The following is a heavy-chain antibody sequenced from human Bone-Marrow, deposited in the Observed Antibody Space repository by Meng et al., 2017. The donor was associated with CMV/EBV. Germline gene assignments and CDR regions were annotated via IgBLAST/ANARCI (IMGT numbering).Heavy chain of an antibody. Sequence: ASVKVSCKASGYTFTDYYMHWVRQAPGQGLEWMGWINPNSGGTNYAQNFQGRVTMTRDTSISTAYMELSSLRSDATAVYYCARVQPQFSSSTSCHGIEDYGMDVWGRGTTVTVSS. CDR2: INPNSGGT. V-gene: IGHV1-2*02. D-gene: IGHD2-2*01. CDR3: ARVQPQFSSSTSCHGIEDYGMDV. CDR1: GYTFTDYY. J-gene: IGHJ6*02.